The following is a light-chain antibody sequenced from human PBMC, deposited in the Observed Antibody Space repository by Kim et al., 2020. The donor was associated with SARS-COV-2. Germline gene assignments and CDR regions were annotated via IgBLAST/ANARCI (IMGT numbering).Light chain of an antibody. CDR1: SLRSYY. CDR3: NSRDSSGNPL. J-gene: IGLJ2*01. V-gene: IGLV3-19*01. CDR2: GKN. Sequence: SSELTQDPAVSVALGQTVRITCQGDSLRSYYASWXQQKPGQAPVLVIYGKNNRPSGIPDRFSGSSSGNTASLTITGAQAEDEADYYCNSRDSSGNPLIGG.